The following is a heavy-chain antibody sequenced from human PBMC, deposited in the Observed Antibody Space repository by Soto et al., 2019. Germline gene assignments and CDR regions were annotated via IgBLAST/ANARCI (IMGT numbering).Heavy chain of an antibody. J-gene: IGHJ4*02. Sequence: GASVKVSCKASGYTFTSYGISWVRQAPGQGLEWMGWISAYNGNTNYAQKLQGRVTMTTDTSTSTAYMELRSLRSDDTAVYYCARENIGNNYVPVDYWGQGTLVTVSS. D-gene: IGHD4-4*01. CDR1: GYTFTSYG. V-gene: IGHV1-18*01. CDR2: ISAYNGNT. CDR3: ARENIGNNYVPVDY.